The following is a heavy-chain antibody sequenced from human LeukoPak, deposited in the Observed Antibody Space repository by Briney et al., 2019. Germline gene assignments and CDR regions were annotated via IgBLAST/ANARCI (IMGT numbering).Heavy chain of an antibody. Sequence: PGGSLRLSCAASGFTFSDYYMSWIRQAPGKGLEWVSYISSSGSTIYYAVSVKGRFTISRDNAKNSLYLHMNSLRAEDTAVYYCARTGPTTVTPFDYWGQGALVTVSS. J-gene: IGHJ4*02. CDR2: ISSSGSTI. CDR3: ARTGPTTVTPFDY. CDR1: GFTFSDYY. V-gene: IGHV3-11*01. D-gene: IGHD4-17*01.